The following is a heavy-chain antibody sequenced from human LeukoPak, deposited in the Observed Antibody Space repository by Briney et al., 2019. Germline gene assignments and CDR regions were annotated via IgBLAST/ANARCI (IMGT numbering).Heavy chain of an antibody. CDR2: ISYDGSNK. Sequence: PGRSLRLSCAASGFTFSSYGMHWVRQAPGKGLEWVAVISYDGSNKYYADSVKGRFTISRDNSKNTLYLQMNSLRAEDTAVYYCAKDLIRTGAHDAFDIWGQGTMVTVSS. D-gene: IGHD1-14*01. J-gene: IGHJ3*02. V-gene: IGHV3-30*18. CDR3: AKDLIRTGAHDAFDI. CDR1: GFTFSSYG.